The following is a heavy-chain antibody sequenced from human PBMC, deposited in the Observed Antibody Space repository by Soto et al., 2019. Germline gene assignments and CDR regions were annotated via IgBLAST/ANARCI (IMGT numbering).Heavy chain of an antibody. D-gene: IGHD2-15*01. CDR2: IHCSGST. J-gene: IGHJ4*02. CDR3: TKYRRTDAEGYSFDY. V-gene: IGHV4-59*01. Sequence: PSETLSLTCTVSGGSISGSYWSWIRQTPGKVLEWVGYIHCSGSTNYNPSLKSRVTMSVDSAKNQFSLQLSSVTAADTAVYFCTKYRRTDAEGYSFDYWGQGALVTSPQ. CDR1: GGSISGSY.